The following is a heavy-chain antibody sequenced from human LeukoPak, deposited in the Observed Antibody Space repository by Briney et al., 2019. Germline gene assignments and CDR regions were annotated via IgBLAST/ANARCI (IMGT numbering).Heavy chain of an antibody. J-gene: IGHJ4*02. Sequence: RASVKVSCKASGYTFTGYYMHRVRQAPGQGLEWMGWINPNSGGTNYAQKFQGRVTMTRDTSISTAYMELSRLRSDDTAVYYCARAVAARPNFDYWGQGTLVTVSS. D-gene: IGHD6-6*01. V-gene: IGHV1-2*02. CDR3: ARAVAARPNFDY. CDR2: INPNSGGT. CDR1: GYTFTGYY.